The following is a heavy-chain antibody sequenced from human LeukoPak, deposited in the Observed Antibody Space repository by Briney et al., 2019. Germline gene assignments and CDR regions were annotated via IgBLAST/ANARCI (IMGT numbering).Heavy chain of an antibody. V-gene: IGHV1-18*01. D-gene: IGHD6-19*01. CDR2: ISAYNGDT. CDR3: ARDEDSSAWYSRNYYYYGMDV. Sequence: ASVKVSCKASGYTFSSYGISWMRQAPGQGLEWMGWISAYNGDTKFAQKLQGRVTMTTDTSTNTAYMELRRLRPDDTAVYYCARDEDSSAWYSRNYYYYGMDVWGQGTTVTVSS. J-gene: IGHJ6*02. CDR1: GYTFSSYG.